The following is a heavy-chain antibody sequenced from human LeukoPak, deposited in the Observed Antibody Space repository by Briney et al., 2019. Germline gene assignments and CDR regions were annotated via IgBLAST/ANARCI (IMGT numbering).Heavy chain of an antibody. V-gene: IGHV3-23*01. D-gene: IGHD1-26*01. J-gene: IGHJ4*02. CDR3: AKDLGRYRNNYFDY. CDR1: GFPFSSYA. CDR2: ISGSGGGT. Sequence: LAGGSLRLSCAASGFPFSSYAMSWVRQAPEKGLEWVSTISGSGGGTYYADSVKGRFTISRDDSKNTLYLQMNSLRAEDTAVYYCAKDLGRYRNNYFDYWGQGTLVTVSS.